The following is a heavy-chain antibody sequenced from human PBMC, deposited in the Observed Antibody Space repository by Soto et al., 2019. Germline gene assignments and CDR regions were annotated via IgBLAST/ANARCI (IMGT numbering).Heavy chain of an antibody. J-gene: IGHJ5*02. CDR3: AKERGFAPTGDWFDP. CDR2: ISWNSGSI. V-gene: IGHV3-9*01. CDR1: GFTFDDYA. Sequence: EVQLVESGGGLVQPGGSLRLSCAASGFTFDDYAMHWVRQAPGKGLEWVSGISWNSGSIGYADSVKGRFTISRDNAKNSLYLQMNSLRAEDTALYYCAKERGFAPTGDWFDPWGQGTLVTVSS. D-gene: IGHD3-16*01.